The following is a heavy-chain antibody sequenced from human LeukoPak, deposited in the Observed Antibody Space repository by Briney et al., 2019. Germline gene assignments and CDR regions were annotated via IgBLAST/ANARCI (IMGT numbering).Heavy chain of an antibody. D-gene: IGHD1-26*01. J-gene: IGHJ5*02. V-gene: IGHV3-23*01. CDR2: ISGSGGST. CDR3: AKGQVGATRKGWFDP. Sequence: GGSLRLSCAASGFTFSSYAMSWVRQAPGKGLEWVSAISGSGGSTYYADSVKGRFTISRDNSKNTLYLQMNSLRAEDTGVYYCAKGQVGATRKGWFDPWGQGTLVTVSS. CDR1: GFTFSSYA.